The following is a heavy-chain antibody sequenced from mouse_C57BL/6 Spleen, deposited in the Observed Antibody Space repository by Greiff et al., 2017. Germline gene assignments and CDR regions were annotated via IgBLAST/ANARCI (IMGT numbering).Heavy chain of an antibody. J-gene: IGHJ4*01. CDR2: INPNYGTT. CDR3: ASAYYSNYVDYDMDY. CDR1: GYSFTDYN. V-gene: IGHV1-39*01. Sequence: EVQLQQSGPELVKPGASVKISCKASGYSFTDYNMNWVKQSNGKSLEWIGVINPNYGTTSYNQKFKGKATLTADQSSSTACMQLNSLTSEDSAVYYCASAYYSNYVDYDMDYWGQGTSVTVSS. D-gene: IGHD2-5*01.